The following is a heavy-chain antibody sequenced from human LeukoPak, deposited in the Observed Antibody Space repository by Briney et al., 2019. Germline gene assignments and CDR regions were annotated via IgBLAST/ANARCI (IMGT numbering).Heavy chain of an antibody. Sequence: APVKVSCKASGYTFTGYYMHWVRQAPGQGLEWMGWINPNSGGTNYAQKFQGRVTMTRDTSISTAYMELSRLRSDDTAVYYCARDMCWQLGLLDYWGQGTLVTVSS. CDR1: GYTFTGYY. CDR3: ARDMCWQLGLLDY. J-gene: IGHJ4*02. CDR2: INPNSGGT. V-gene: IGHV1-2*02. D-gene: IGHD6-13*01.